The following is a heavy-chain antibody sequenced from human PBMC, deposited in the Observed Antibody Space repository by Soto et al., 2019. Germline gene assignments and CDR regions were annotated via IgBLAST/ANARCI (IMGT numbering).Heavy chain of an antibody. CDR1: GGTFSSYA. D-gene: IGHD1-26*01. Sequence: QVQLVQSGAEVKRPGSSVKVSCKASGGTFSSYAISWVRQAPGQGLEWMGGIIPIFGTANYAQKFQGRVTITADESTSTAYMELSSLRSDDTAVYYCARAYGHVGASYYFDYWGQGTMVTVSS. CDR2: IIPIFGTA. CDR3: ARAYGHVGASYYFDY. J-gene: IGHJ4*02. V-gene: IGHV1-69*01.